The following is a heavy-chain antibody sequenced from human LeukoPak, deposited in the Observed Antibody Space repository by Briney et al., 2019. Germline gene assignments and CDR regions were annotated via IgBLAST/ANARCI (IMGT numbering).Heavy chain of an antibody. CDR2: INHSGST. CDR3: ARSIVVVVPAATYYYYYMDV. Sequence: SETLSLTCAVYGGSFSGYYWSWIRQPPGKGLEWIGEINHSGSTNYNPSLKSRVTISVDTSKNQFSLKLSSVTAADTAVYYCARSIVVVVPAATYYYYYMDVWGKGTTVTVSS. D-gene: IGHD2-2*01. V-gene: IGHV4-34*01. J-gene: IGHJ6*03. CDR1: GGSFSGYY.